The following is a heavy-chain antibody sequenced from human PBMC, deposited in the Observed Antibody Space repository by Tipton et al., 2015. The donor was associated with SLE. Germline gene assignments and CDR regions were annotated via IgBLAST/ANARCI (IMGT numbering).Heavy chain of an antibody. J-gene: IGHJ4*02. Sequence: GSLRLSCAASGFSFSSYSMNWVRQAPGKGLEWVSSISSSSSYIYYADSVKGRFTISRDNAKNSLYLQMNSLRAEDTAVYYCARDPGIVGAAYYFDYWGQGTLVTVSS. CDR3: ARDPGIVGAAYYFDY. D-gene: IGHD1-26*01. CDR1: GFSFSSYS. V-gene: IGHV3-21*04. CDR2: ISSSSSYI.